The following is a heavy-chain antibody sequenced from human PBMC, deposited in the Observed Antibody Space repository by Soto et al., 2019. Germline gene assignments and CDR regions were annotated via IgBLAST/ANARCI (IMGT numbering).Heavy chain of an antibody. J-gene: IGHJ4*02. Sequence: SETLSLTCGVYGGSFSGYYWSWIRQTPGKGLEWIGEINHSGSTNYNPSLKSRVTISVDASKNHFSLQLTSVTAADTAVYYCARGLSTHMAVAGMGYFDSWGQGTLVTVSS. CDR2: INHSGST. V-gene: IGHV4-34*01. D-gene: IGHD6-19*01. CDR3: ARGLSTHMAVAGMGYFDS. CDR1: GGSFSGYY.